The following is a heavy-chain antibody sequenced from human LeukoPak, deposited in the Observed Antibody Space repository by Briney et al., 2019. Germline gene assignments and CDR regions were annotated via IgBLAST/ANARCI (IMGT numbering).Heavy chain of an antibody. CDR3: ARLVTAIMNFDF. V-gene: IGHV4-39*01. CDR1: GGSISSYY. Sequence: PSETLSLTCTVSGGSISSYYWSWIRQPPGKGLEWIGSIYYAGNTFYNPSLKGRVTISVDTSKNQFSLKLSSVTAADTAVYYCARLVTAIMNFDFWGQGTLVTVSS. J-gene: IGHJ4*02. CDR2: IYYAGNT. D-gene: IGHD2-21*02.